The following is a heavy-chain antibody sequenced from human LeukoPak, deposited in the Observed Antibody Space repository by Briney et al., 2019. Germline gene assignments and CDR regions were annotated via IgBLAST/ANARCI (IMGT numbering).Heavy chain of an antibody. Sequence: GGSLRLSCTAPGFTFGDYAMSWVRQAPGKGLEWVSGISGSGGGTYNADSVKGRFTISRDNSKNTLYLQMNSLRAEDTAVYYCAKNGVNYWYFDLWGRGTLVTVSS. CDR2: ISGSGGGT. V-gene: IGHV3-23*01. J-gene: IGHJ2*01. CDR3: AKNGVNYWYFDL. D-gene: IGHD2-8*01. CDR1: GFTFGDYA.